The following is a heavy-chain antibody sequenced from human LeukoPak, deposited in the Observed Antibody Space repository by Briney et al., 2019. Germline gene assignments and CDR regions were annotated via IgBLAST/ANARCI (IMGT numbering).Heavy chain of an antibody. CDR1: GGSISSYY. CDR3: AGVIRVLEYGGRRGYNWFDP. Sequence: SETLSLTCTVCGGSISSYYWSWMGQPARRGLEGIGRIYTTGSTNNNPSLKSRVTMSVDTPKNQFPLKLNSVTAADTAVYYCAGVIRVLEYGGRRGYNWFDPWGQGTLVTVSS. CDR2: IYTTGST. J-gene: IGHJ5*02. V-gene: IGHV4-4*07. D-gene: IGHD3-3*01.